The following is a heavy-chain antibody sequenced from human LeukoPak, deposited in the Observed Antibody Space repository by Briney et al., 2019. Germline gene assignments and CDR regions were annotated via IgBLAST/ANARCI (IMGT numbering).Heavy chain of an antibody. Sequence: GGSLRLSCAASGFTFSNYSMNWVRQAPGKGLEWVSSISSSSTYIYYADSVKGRFTISRDNAKNSLHLQMNSLRAEDTAVYHCARNRYGSSLDAFDIWGQGTVVTVSS. CDR2: ISSSSTYI. CDR3: ARNRYGSSLDAFDI. D-gene: IGHD6-13*01. CDR1: GFTFSNYS. J-gene: IGHJ3*02. V-gene: IGHV3-21*01.